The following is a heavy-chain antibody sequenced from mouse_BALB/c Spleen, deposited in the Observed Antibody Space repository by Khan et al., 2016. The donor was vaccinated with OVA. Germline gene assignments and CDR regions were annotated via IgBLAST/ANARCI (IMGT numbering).Heavy chain of an antibody. CDR3: ARSASYWFFDI. J-gene: IGHJ1*01. CDR1: GYTFTNYG. Sequence: QIQLVQSGPELKKPGETVKISCKASGYTFTNYGMNWVKQAPGKGLKWMGWINTYTGEPTHADDFKGRFAFSLETSANTAYLQITNLKNEDTATYFCARSASYWFFDIWGAGTTVTVSS. V-gene: IGHV9-3-1*01. CDR2: INTYTGEP. D-gene: IGHD6-1*01.